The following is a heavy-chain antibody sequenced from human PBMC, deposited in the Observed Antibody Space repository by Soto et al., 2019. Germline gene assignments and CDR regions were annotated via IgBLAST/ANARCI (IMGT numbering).Heavy chain of an antibody. V-gene: IGHV4-34*01. CDR1: GGSFSGYY. CDR2: INHSGST. Sequence: QVQLQQWGAGLLKPSETLSLTCAVYGGSFSGYYWSWIRQPPGKGLEWIGEINHSGSTNYNPSLKGRATKSEDTSKNQFPRKLSSVPAAATVVYYCVRRDYGWGVYFRSGGQGPLVTVSS. D-gene: IGHD3-10*01. J-gene: IGHJ4*02. CDR3: VRRDYGWGVYFRS.